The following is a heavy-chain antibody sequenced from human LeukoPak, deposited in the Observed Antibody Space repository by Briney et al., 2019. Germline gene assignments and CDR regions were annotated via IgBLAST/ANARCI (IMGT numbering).Heavy chain of an antibody. CDR2: INPNSGGT. V-gene: IGHV1-2*02. D-gene: IGHD2-2*01. Sequence: ASVKVSCKASGYTLTGYYMHWVRQAPGQGLEWMGWINPNSGGTNYAQKFQGRVTMTRDTSISTAYMELSRLRSDDTAVYYCARSYRRLGYCSSTSCQNWFDPWGQGTLVTVSS. J-gene: IGHJ5*02. CDR1: GYTLTGYY. CDR3: ARSYRRLGYCSSTSCQNWFDP.